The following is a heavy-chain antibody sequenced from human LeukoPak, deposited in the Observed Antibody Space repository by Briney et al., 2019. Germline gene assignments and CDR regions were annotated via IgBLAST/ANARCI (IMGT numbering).Heavy chain of an antibody. CDR3: ARGVRDTVITTGLDAFDI. V-gene: IGHV4-59*01. D-gene: IGHD3-22*01. CDR2: IYYSGST. J-gene: IGHJ3*02. CDR1: GGSISSYY. Sequence: SETLSLTCTVSGGSISSYYWSWIRQPPGKGLEWIGYIYYSGSTNYNPSLKSRVTISVDTSKNQFSLKLSSVTAADTAVYYCARGVRDTVITTGLDAFDIWGQGTMVTVSS.